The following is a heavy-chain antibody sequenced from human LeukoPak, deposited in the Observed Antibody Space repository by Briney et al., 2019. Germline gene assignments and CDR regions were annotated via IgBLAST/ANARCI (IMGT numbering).Heavy chain of an antibody. D-gene: IGHD2-8*02. CDR1: GFTFSSYA. CDR2: ISSNGGST. J-gene: IGHJ4*02. Sequence: GGSLRLSCAASGFTFSSYAMHWVRQAPGKGLEYVSAISSNGGSTYYANSVKGRFTISRDNSKNTLYLQMGSLRAEDMAVYYCARAEVTVPGGDYWGQGTLVTVSS. CDR3: ARAEVTVPGGDY. V-gene: IGHV3-64*01.